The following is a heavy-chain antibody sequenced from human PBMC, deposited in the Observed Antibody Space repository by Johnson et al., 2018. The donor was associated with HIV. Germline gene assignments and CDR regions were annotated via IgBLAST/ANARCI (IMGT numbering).Heavy chain of an antibody. CDR3: AKDGGGGYDRAFDI. Sequence: VQLVESGGGLVKPGGSLTLSCIGSGFTFSDYAIHWVRQAPGKGLEWVAVISDDGTNKYYADSVKGRFTISRDNSKHTLYLQMNSLRAEDTAVYYCAKDGGGGYDRAFDIWGQGTMVTVSS. J-gene: IGHJ3*02. CDR2: ISDDGTNK. CDR1: GFTFSDYA. D-gene: IGHD5-12*01. V-gene: IGHV3-30-3*01.